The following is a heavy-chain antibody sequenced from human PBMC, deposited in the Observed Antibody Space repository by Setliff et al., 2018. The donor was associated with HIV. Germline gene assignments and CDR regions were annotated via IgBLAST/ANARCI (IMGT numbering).Heavy chain of an antibody. J-gene: IGHJ3*01. Sequence: SETLSLTCAVSGYSISTNEWWGWIRQPPGKGLAWIGYISNSGKIYYDPSLNSRVTLSADTSKNQLSLKLTSVTAEDTGVYYCARTVPHSAAQDAFDVWGQGTVVTVSS. V-gene: IGHV4-28*05. CDR1: GYSISTNEW. D-gene: IGHD4-4*01. CDR2: ISNSGKI. CDR3: ARTVPHSAAQDAFDV.